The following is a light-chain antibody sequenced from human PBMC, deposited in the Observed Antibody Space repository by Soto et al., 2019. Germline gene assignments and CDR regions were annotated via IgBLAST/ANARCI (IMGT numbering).Light chain of an antibody. V-gene: IGKV3D-15*01. Sequence: EILMTQSPATLSVSPGERATLSCRAGQSVSSNLAWYQQKPRQAPRLLIFGASTRATGIPARFSGSGSGTEFTLTISSLQSEDFALYSCQQYNNWPLTLGGGTKVDIK. CDR1: QSVSSN. CDR3: QQYNNWPLT. J-gene: IGKJ4*01. CDR2: GAS.